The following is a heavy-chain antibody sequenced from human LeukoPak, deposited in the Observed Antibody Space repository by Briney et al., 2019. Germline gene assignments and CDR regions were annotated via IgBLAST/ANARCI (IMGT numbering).Heavy chain of an antibody. CDR3: AKGGASVYAVDY. D-gene: IGHD2-8*01. Sequence: GGSLRLSCAASGFTFSSYGMHWVRQAPGKGLEWVAVIWHDGSNNYYAGSVKGRFTISRDNSKNTLYLQMNSLRAEDTAVYYCAKGGASVYAVDYWGQGTLVTVSS. CDR1: GFTFSSYG. V-gene: IGHV3-33*06. J-gene: IGHJ4*02. CDR2: IWHDGSNN.